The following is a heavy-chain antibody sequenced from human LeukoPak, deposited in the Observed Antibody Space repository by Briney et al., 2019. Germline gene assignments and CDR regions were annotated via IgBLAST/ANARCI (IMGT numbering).Heavy chain of an antibody. D-gene: IGHD1-26*01. Sequence: SETLSLTCAVSGYSISSGYYWGWIRQPPGKGLEWIGSIYHSGSTYYNPSLKSRVTISVDTSKNQPSLKLSSLTAADTAVYYCARHEYSGSYYGLSWFDPWGQGTLVTVSS. CDR1: GYSISSGYY. CDR2: IYHSGST. CDR3: ARHEYSGSYYGLSWFDP. V-gene: IGHV4-38-2*01. J-gene: IGHJ5*02.